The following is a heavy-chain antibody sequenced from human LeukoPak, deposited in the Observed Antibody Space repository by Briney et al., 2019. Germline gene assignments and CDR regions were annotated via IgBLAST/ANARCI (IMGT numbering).Heavy chain of an antibody. CDR1: GGSFSGYY. D-gene: IGHD3-22*01. CDR3: ARGPSNLYYYDSSGYETFDY. CDR2: INHSGNT. V-gene: IGHV4-34*01. J-gene: IGHJ4*02. Sequence: PSETLSLTCAVYGGSFSGYYWSWIRQPPGKGLEWIGEINHSGNTNYNPSLKSRVTISVDTSKNQFSLKLSSVTAADTAVYYCARGPSNLYYYDSSGYETFDYWGQGTLVTVSS.